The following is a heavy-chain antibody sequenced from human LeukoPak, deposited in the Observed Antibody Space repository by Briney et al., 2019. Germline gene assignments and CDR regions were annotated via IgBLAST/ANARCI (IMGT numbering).Heavy chain of an antibody. J-gene: IGHJ6*03. Sequence: ASVKVSCKASGGTFSSYAISWVRQAPGQGLEWMGGIIPIFGTANYAQKFQGRVTITADESTSTAYMELRSLRSDDTAVYYCAKEGDYYYMDVWGKGTTVTVSS. CDR2: IIPIFGTA. D-gene: IGHD3-16*01. CDR3: AKEGDYYYMDV. CDR1: GGTFSSYA. V-gene: IGHV1-69*13.